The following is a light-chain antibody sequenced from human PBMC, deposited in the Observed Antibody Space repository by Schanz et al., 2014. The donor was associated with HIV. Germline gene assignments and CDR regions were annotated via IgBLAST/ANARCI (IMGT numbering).Light chain of an antibody. CDR1: SSDVGAYNS. J-gene: IGLJ2*01. CDR2: EVN. V-gene: IGLV2-8*01. Sequence: QSALTQPPSASGSPGQSVTISCTGTSSDVGAYNSVSWYQQHPGKAPKLMIYEVNKRPSGVPDRFSGSKSGNSASLTVSGLQADDEADYYCSSYAGSNNLVFGGGTKLTVL. CDR3: SSYAGSNNLV.